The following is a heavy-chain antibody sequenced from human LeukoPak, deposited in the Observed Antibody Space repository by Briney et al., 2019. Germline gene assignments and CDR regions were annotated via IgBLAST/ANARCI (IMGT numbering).Heavy chain of an antibody. CDR3: RRGARWLIDF. V-gene: IGHV4-59*01. CDR2: LYNSGSA. J-gene: IGHJ4*02. CDR1: GGSISDYY. Sequence: PSETLSLTCTVSGGSISDYYRGWIRQPPGKGLEWVGYLYNSGSATYNTSLKSRVTISVDTSKEQFSLKVNSVTAAETAGYYCRRGARWLIDFWGQGNLVTLSS. D-gene: IGHD3-16*01.